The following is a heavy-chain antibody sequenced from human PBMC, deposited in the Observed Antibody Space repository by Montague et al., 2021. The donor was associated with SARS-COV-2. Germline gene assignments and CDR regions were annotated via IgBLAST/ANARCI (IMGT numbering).Heavy chain of an antibody. V-gene: IGHV4-4*07. D-gene: IGHD6-19*01. CDR1: GGSISNYY. Sequence: SETLSLTCTVSGGSISNYYWTWIRQPAGKGLEWIGRLYTSGSTTYNPSLKSRVTMSVDTSKNQFSLNVTSVTAADTAIYYCARESGTSSGWRYYYVMDVWGQGTPVTVS. CDR2: LYTSGST. CDR3: ARESGTSSGWRYYYVMDV. J-gene: IGHJ6*02.